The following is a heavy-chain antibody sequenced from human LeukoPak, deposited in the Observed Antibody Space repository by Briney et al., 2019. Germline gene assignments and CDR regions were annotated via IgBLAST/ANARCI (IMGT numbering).Heavy chain of an antibody. CDR1: GFTFSSYA. CDR2: ISGSGGST. CDR3: AKLVRGGRYFDY. V-gene: IGHV3-23*01. Sequence: TGGSLRLSCAASGFTFSSYAMSWVRQAPGKGLEWVSAISGSGGSTYYADSVKGRFTISRDNSKNTLYLQMNSLRAEDTAVYYCAKLVRGGRYFDYWGQGTLVNVSS. J-gene: IGHJ4*02. D-gene: IGHD3-10*01.